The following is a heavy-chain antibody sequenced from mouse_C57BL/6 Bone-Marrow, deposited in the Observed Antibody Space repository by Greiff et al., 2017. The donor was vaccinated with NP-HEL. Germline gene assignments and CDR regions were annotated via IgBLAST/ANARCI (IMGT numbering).Heavy chain of an antibody. Sequence: QVQLQQPGAELVKPGASVKLSCKASGYTFTSYWMPWVKQRPGRGLEWIGRIYPNSGGTKYNEKFKSKATLTVDKPSSTAYMQLSSLTSEDSAVSYCARGWLLLGYVDVWGTGTTVTVSS. CDR3: ARGWLLLGYVDV. CDR1: GYTFTSYW. V-gene: IGHV1-72*01. J-gene: IGHJ1*03. CDR2: IYPNSGGT. D-gene: IGHD2-3*01.